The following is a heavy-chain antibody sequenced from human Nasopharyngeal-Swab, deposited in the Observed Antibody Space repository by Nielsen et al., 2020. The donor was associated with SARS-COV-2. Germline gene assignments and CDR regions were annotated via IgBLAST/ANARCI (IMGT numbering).Heavy chain of an antibody. CDR3: ARVNWVDAFDI. D-gene: IGHD7-27*01. V-gene: IGHV4-34*01. CDR2: INHSGST. Sequence: SETLSLTCAVYGGSFSGYYWSWIRQPPGKGLEWIGEINHSGSTNYNPSLKSRVTISVDTSKNQFSLKLSSVTAADTAVYYCARVNWVDAFDIWGQGTMVTVSS. CDR1: GGSFSGYY. J-gene: IGHJ3*02.